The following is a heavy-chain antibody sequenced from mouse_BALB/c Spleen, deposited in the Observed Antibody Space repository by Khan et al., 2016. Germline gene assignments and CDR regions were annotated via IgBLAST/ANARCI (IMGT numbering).Heavy chain of an antibody. CDR1: GYTFTEYT. CDR2: FNPNNGVT. V-gene: IGHV1-18*01. D-gene: IGHD2-4*01. Sequence: VQLQQSGPELVKPGASVKISCKTSGYTFTEYTMHWVKQSHGKSLEWIGGFNPNNGVTTYNQKFTDKATLTVDTSSSTAYMELRSLTSEDSAVYYCARGGLRISCFVYWGQGTLVTVSA. J-gene: IGHJ3*01. CDR3: ARGGLRISCFVY.